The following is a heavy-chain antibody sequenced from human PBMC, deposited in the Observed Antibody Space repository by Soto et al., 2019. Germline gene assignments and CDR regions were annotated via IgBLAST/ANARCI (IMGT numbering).Heavy chain of an antibody. J-gene: IGHJ5*02. D-gene: IGHD2-15*01. CDR1: GASSSAYY. CDR3: ASDAESCGGGRCYRSFDP. V-gene: IGHV4-59*01. CDR2: IFYTGTT. Sequence: PSETLSLTCTVSGASSSAYYLTWIRQPPGKGLEWIGNIFYTGTTNYSPSLRSRVSIALDTSKNQFSLSPTSVTTDDTAVYYCASDAESCGGGRCYRSFDPWGQGILVTVSS.